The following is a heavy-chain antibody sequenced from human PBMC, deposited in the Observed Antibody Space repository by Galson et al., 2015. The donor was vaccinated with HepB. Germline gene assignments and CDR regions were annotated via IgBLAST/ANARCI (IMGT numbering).Heavy chain of an antibody. J-gene: IGHJ6*03. CDR3: AIAWVGRSGIYYNFNYYYMDV. CDR1: GFTFSNYG. D-gene: IGHD3-10*01. Sequence: SLRLSCAASGFTFSNYGMNWVRQAPGKGLEWVALIWYDGHNNYYADSVKGRFTISGDNSTSTLFLQMKSLRAEYTALYYCAIAWVGRSGIYYNFNYYYMDVWGKRTTITVSS. V-gene: IGHV3-33*02. CDR2: IWYDGHNN.